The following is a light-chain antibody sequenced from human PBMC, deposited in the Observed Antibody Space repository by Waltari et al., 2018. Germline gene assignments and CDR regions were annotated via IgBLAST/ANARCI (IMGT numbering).Light chain of an antibody. Sequence: QSALTQPPSASGPPGQSVTISCTGTSSDGGAYDYVSWYQHHPGKAPKLLISEVSKRPSGVPDRFSGSRSGNTASLTVSGLQAEDEADYYCSSYAGSNNLVFGGGTKLTVL. CDR2: EVS. CDR1: SSDGGAYDY. J-gene: IGLJ2*01. V-gene: IGLV2-8*01. CDR3: SSYAGSNNLV.